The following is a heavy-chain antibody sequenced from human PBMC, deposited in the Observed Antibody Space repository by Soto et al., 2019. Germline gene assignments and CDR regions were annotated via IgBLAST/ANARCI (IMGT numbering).Heavy chain of an antibody. CDR2: IYYSGST. CDR3: ARQGAAGNYYYYYMDV. CDR1: GGSISSYY. J-gene: IGHJ6*03. Sequence: SETLSLTCTVSGGSISSYYWSWIRQPPGKGLEWIGYIYYSGSTNYNPSLKSRVTVSVDTSKNQFSLKLSSVTAADTAVYYCARQGAAGNYYYYYMDVWGKGTTVTVSS. D-gene: IGHD6-13*01. V-gene: IGHV4-59*08.